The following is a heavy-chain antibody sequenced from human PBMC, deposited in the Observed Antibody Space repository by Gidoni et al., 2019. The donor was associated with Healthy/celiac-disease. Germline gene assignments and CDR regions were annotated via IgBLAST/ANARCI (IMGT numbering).Heavy chain of an antibody. V-gene: IGHV3-49*05. Sequence: EGQRVEWGGGLVKPGRALRLACTESGCTVGDYAMSWFRRAPGKGLEWVGFIRIKAYGVTTEYAASVTGRFTISRDSSTIIAYLPMNSLKTEDTAVYYCTSEFYYDCSGYAFDIWGHGTMVTVSS. D-gene: IGHD3-22*01. J-gene: IGHJ3*02. CDR1: GCTVGDYA. CDR3: TSEFYYDCSGYAFDI. CDR2: IRIKAYGVTT.